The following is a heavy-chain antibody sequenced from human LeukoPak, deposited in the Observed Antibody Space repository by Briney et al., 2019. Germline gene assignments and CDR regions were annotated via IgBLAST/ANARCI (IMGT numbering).Heavy chain of an antibody. Sequence: ASVKVSCTASGYTFTSYYMHWVRQAPGQALEWMGWINPNSVGTEYAQKSQGRVTMTRDTSISTAYMELSRLRSDDTAVYYCVREVTRIVDRNRAYYYYYYMDVWGKGTTVTVSS. CDR3: VREVTRIVDRNRAYYYYYYMDV. V-gene: IGHV1-2*02. J-gene: IGHJ6*03. CDR2: INPNSVGT. D-gene: IGHD3-22*01. CDR1: GYTFTSYY.